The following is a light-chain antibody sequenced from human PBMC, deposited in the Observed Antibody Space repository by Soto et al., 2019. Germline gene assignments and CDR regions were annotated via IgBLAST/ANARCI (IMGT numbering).Light chain of an antibody. J-gene: IGKJ1*01. CDR1: QTVSSS. Sequence: IVLTQSPVTLALSPGESAVLSCRASQTVSSSLAWYQHKPGQAPRLLIYDASKRAPGIPSRFTGSASGTHFSLTISSLEPEVIAVYYCQVRDVWPSVGQGTKVEIK. V-gene: IGKV3-11*01. CDR3: QVRDVWPS. CDR2: DAS.